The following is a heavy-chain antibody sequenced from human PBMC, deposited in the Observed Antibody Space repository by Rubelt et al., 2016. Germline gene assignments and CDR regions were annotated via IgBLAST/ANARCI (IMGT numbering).Heavy chain of an antibody. V-gene: IGHV4-39*07. Sequence: QLQLQESGPGLVKPSETLSLTCTVSGGSISSSSYYWGWIRQPPGKGLEWIGSIYYSGSTYYKPSLHVRVTISVDTSKNQFSLKLSSVTAADTAVYYCATSHPYFPWELLRAFDIWCQGTMVTVSS. J-gene: IGHJ3*02. CDR3: ATSHPYFPWELLRAFDI. CDR2: IYYSGST. D-gene: IGHD1-26*01. CDR1: GGSISSSSYY.